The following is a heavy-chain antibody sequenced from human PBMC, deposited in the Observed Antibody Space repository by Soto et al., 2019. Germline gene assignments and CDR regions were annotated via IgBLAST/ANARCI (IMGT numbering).Heavy chain of an antibody. CDR2: IMPIFRTP. V-gene: IGHV1-69*12. J-gene: IGHJ6*02. Sequence: QVQLEQSGAEVKKPGSSVKVSCKASGGTFRTSAISWVRQAPGQGLEWMGGIMPIFRTPDYAQKFQGRVIITADEFTGTAYMYLSGLRSDGTAVYYCARDKDRAQIGGNYYYILDVWGQGTTITVSS. CDR1: GGTFRTSA. CDR3: ARDKDRAQIGGNYYYILDV.